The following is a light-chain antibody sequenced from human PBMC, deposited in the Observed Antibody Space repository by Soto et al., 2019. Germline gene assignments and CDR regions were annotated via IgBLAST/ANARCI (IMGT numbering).Light chain of an antibody. CDR3: QQYNNCFSFP. CDR1: QSVSGN. J-gene: IGKJ5*01. V-gene: IGKV3-15*01. CDR2: GAS. Sequence: EIVMTQSPATLSVSPGERATLSCRASQSVSGNLAWYQQKPGQAPRLLIYGASTRANGIPARFSGSGSGAEFTLPISGWQFEDFAVYSCQQYNNCFSFPFGKGPRLE.